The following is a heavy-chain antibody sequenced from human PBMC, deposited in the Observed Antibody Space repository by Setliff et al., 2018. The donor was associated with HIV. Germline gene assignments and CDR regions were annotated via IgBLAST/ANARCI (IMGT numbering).Heavy chain of an antibody. D-gene: IGHD2-2*01. J-gene: IGHJ4*02. Sequence: PSETLSLTCSVPSGSISVYYWSWVRQPPGRGLEWIGYVSYSGSTSYNPTLNSRVTMSVDTSRDQLSLKLSSVTAADTAVYYCARARGRAQLSYYFDYWGQGRLVTVSS. CDR3: ARARGRAQLSYYFDY. V-gene: IGHV4-59*01. CDR2: VSYSGST. CDR1: SGSISVYY.